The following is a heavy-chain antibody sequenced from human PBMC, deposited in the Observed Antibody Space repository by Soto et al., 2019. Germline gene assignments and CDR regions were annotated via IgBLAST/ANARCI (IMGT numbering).Heavy chain of an antibody. J-gene: IGHJ6*02. D-gene: IGHD3-10*01. CDR1: GGSISGINW. Sequence: QVQLQESGPGLVKPSGTLSLTCAVSGGSISGINWWSWVRQPPGKGREWIGGVYHSGTTNYNPALQCRVTISVDKSTNRFSLKLRSVPPAVTALYYCARFGGGMDVWGRGTSVPVSS. V-gene: IGHV4-4*02. CDR2: VYHSGTT. CDR3: ARFGGGMDV.